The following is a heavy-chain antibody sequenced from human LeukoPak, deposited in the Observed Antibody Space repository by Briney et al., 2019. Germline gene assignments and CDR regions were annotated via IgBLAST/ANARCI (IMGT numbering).Heavy chain of an antibody. Sequence: GGSLRLSCAASGFTFSSYAMSWVRQAPGKGLEWVSAITSGGTTYYADSVKGRFTISRDDSKNTMYLQVNSLRAEDTAVYYCAKVFFVDFYSPNDYWGQGTLVTVSS. CDR3: AKVFFVDFYSPNDY. D-gene: IGHD3-3*01. J-gene: IGHJ4*02. CDR1: GFTFSSYA. V-gene: IGHV3-23*01. CDR2: ITSGGTT.